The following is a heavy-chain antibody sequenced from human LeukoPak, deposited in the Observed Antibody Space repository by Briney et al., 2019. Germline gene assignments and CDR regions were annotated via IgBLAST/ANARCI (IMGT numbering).Heavy chain of an antibody. CDR2: IKQDGSEK. J-gene: IGHJ4*02. D-gene: IGHD3-22*01. Sequence: GGSLRLSCAASGFTFSNYWMSWVRQAPGKGLEWVAKIKQDGSEKNYVDSVKGRFIISRDKAKNSLYLQMNSLRAEDTAVYYCARDYYDSSGYTLRANWGQGTLVTVSS. V-gene: IGHV3-7*01. CDR3: ARDYYDSSGYTLRAN. CDR1: GFTFSNYW.